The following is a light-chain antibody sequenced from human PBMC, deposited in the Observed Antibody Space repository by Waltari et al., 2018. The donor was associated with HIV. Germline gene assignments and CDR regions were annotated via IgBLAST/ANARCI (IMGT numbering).Light chain of an antibody. CDR1: SSNIGAGSD. CDR2: GNS. CDR3: QSYDSSLSGFWV. Sequence: QSVLTPPPSVSGAPGQRVTISRSGSSSNIGAGSDVHWYQQPPGTAPKLLISGNSYRPSGVPDRFSGSKSGTSASLAITGLQAEDEADYYCQSYDSSLSGFWVFGGGTKLTVL. V-gene: IGLV1-40*01. J-gene: IGLJ3*02.